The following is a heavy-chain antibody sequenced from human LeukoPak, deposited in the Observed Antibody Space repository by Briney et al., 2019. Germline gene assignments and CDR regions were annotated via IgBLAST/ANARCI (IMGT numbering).Heavy chain of an antibody. CDR1: GSTFSNYW. D-gene: IGHD2-21*02. CDR2: IKHDGIEK. Sequence: GGSLRLSCAASGSTFSNYWMSWVRQAPGKGLDWVANIKHDGIEKYFADSVTGRFTISRDNAKNSLYLQMNSLRPEDTAVYYCAKLVVVTATYWYFDLWGRSTPVTASS. J-gene: IGHJ2*01. CDR3: AKLVVVTATYWYFDL. V-gene: IGHV3-7*01.